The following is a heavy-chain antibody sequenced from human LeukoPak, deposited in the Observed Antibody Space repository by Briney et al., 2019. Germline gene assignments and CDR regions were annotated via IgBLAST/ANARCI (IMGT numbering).Heavy chain of an antibody. CDR2: ISGSGGST. D-gene: IGHD1-26*01. Sequence: GGSLRLSCAASGFTFSSYAMSWVRQAPGKGLEWVSAISGSGGSTYYADPVKGRFTISRDNSKNTLYLQMNSLRAEDTAVYYCAKGVGATGGHYFDYWGQGTLVTVSS. J-gene: IGHJ4*02. V-gene: IGHV3-23*01. CDR3: AKGVGATGGHYFDY. CDR1: GFTFSSYA.